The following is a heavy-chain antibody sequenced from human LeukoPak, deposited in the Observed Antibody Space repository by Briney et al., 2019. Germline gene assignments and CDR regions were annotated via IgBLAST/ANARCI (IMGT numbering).Heavy chain of an antibody. CDR3: ATCEPSEYKLLCRGNY. CDR2: FDPEDGET. D-gene: IGHD2-2*01. J-gene: IGHJ4*02. CDR1: GYTLTELS. Sequence: GASVKVSCKVSGYTLTELSMHWVRQAPGKGLEWMGGFDPEDGETIYAQKFQGRVTMTEDTSTVTAYMELSSLRSEDTAVYYCATCEPSEYKLLCRGNYWGQGTLVTVSS. V-gene: IGHV1-24*01.